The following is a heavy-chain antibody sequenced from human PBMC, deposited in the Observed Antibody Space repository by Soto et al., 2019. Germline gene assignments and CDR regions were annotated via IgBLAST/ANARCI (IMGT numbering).Heavy chain of an antibody. CDR2: IYYIGST. CDR1: VYSINSYNYF. Sequence: PSETLSLTCTFSVYSINSYNYFLCFIRQPPGNGLELIVYIYYIGSTYYTPSLKSRVTISEDASKNQLYLNLKSVTAADTAVYYCAREDTYEGKKWLEQWGQRTMVNVSS. V-gene: IGHV4-30-4*01. D-gene: IGHD5-18*01. CDR3: AREDTYEGKKWLEQ. J-gene: IGHJ4*02.